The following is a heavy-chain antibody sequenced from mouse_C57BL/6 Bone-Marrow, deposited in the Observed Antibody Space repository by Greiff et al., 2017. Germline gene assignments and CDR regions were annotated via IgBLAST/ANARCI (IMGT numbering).Heavy chain of an antibody. J-gene: IGHJ4*01. CDR2: INYDGSST. CDR3: ARDQGAMDY. V-gene: IGHV5-16*01. Sequence: DVQLVESEGGLVQPGSSMKLSCTASGFTFSDYYMAWVRQVPEKGLEWVANINYDGSSTYYLDSLKSRFIISRDNAKNILYLQMSSLKSEDTATYYCARDQGAMDYWGQGTSVTVSS. CDR1: GFTFSDYY. D-gene: IGHD3-2*02.